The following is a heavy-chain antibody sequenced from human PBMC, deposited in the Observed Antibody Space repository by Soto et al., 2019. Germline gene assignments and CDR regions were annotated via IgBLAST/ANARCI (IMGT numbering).Heavy chain of an antibody. J-gene: IGHJ5*02. CDR2: ISTYSGDT. CDR3: ARHHGPTTSENWFDP. V-gene: IGHV1-18*01. CDR1: CYTFVTYD. Sequence: ASVKVSWNASCYTFVTYDISWVRQAPEQGLEWMGWISTYSGDTRYAQKFQGRVTMTTDTSTTTAYLELRSLRSDDKAVYYCARHHGPTTSENWFDPWGQGTLVTVSS. D-gene: IGHD5-12*01.